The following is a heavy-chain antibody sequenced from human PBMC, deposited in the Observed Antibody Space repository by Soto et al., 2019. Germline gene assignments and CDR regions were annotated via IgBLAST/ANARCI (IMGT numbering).Heavy chain of an antibody. CDR3: AWKGVAFDH. J-gene: IGHJ4*02. CDR1: DSTFSSYS. D-gene: IGHD3-3*01. V-gene: IGHV3-48*02. CDR2: ISSTSGSI. Sequence: LSLSSAASDSTFSSYSMNWVRQAPGQRLERLSYISSTSGSIYYADSVKGRFTISRDNAKNSLFLQMNSLRDEDTPVYYCAWKGVAFDHWGQGARVTVSS.